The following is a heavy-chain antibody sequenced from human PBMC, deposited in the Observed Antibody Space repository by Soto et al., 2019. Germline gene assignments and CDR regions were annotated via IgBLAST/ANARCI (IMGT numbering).Heavy chain of an antibody. J-gene: IGHJ4*02. CDR2: INWNSVTF. V-gene: IGHV3-9*01. D-gene: IGHD3-9*01. CDR3: AKGDFDILTGLDY. CDR1: GFTFHNYA. Sequence: GGSLRLSCAASGFTFHNYAMHWVRQAPGKGLEWVSGINWNSVTFDYADSVEGRFTISRDNAKKSLYLQMDGLRIEDTAFYYCAKGDFDILTGLDYWGRGTLVTVSS.